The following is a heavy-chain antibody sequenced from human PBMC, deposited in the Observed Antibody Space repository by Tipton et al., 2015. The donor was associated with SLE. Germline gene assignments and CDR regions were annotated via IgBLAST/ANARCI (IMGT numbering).Heavy chain of an antibody. Sequence: LRLSCTVSGGSISSYYWSWIRQPPGKGLEWIGYIYYSGSTNYNPSLKSRVTISVDTSKNQFSLKLSSVTAADTAVYYCAGRPRATVTKELDYWGQGTLVTVSS. CDR2: IYYSGST. D-gene: IGHD4-17*01. J-gene: IGHJ4*02. CDR3: AGRPRATVTKELDY. V-gene: IGHV4-59*01. CDR1: GGSISSYY.